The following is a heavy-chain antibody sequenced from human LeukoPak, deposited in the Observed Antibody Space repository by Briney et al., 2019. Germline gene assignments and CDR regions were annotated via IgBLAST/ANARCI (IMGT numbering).Heavy chain of an antibody. Sequence: PSETLSLTCVVYGGSFSGYHWSWIRQSPGKGLEWIGEINHRGSTNYNPSLKRRVTMSLDTSKNQFSLKLSSVTAADTAVYYCAKSLYGSGSYYNWFDPWGQGTLVTVSS. CDR2: INHRGST. J-gene: IGHJ5*02. CDR3: AKSLYGSGSYYNWFDP. V-gene: IGHV4-34*01. CDR1: GGSFSGYH. D-gene: IGHD3-10*01.